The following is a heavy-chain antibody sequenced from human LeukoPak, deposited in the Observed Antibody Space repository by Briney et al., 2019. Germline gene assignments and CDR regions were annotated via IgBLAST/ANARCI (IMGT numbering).Heavy chain of an antibody. J-gene: IGHJ6*02. Sequence: PGESLKISCKGSGYSFTNYWIGWVRQIPGQGLEWMVLIYPSDSDSRYNPSFQGQVTVSADKSISTAYLQWSSLKASDTATYYCARFSSSWFSGMDVWGQGTTVTVSS. CDR1: GYSFTNYW. CDR3: ARFSSSWFSGMDV. CDR2: IYPSDSDS. V-gene: IGHV5-51*01. D-gene: IGHD3-22*01.